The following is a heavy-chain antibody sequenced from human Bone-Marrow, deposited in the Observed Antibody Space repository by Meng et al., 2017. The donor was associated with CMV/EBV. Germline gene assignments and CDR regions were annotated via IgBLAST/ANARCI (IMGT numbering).Heavy chain of an antibody. CDR3: VIKGLELGFDY. CDR2: IYYSGSS. Sequence: SETLSLTCTVSGGSISSSSYYWGWIRQPPGKGLEWIGSIYYSGSSYYNPSLKSRVTISVDTSKNQFALKLNTVTAADTAVYYCVIKGLELGFDYWGQGTLVTVSS. J-gene: IGHJ4*02. V-gene: IGHV4-39*06. CDR1: GGSISSSSYY. D-gene: IGHD1-7*01.